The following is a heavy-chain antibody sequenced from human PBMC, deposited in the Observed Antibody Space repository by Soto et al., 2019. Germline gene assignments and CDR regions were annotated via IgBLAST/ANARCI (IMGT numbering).Heavy chain of an antibody. V-gene: IGHV1-46*01. CDR3: ARDGIQLWDYYYYGMDA. J-gene: IGHJ6*02. D-gene: IGHD5-18*01. CDR2: INPSGGST. CDR1: GYTFTSYY. Sequence: GASVKVSCKASGYTFTSYYMHWVRQAPGQGLEWMGIINPSGGSTSYAQKFQGRVTMTRDTSTSTVYMELSSLRSEDTAVYYCARDGIQLWDYYYYGMDAWGQGTTVTVSS.